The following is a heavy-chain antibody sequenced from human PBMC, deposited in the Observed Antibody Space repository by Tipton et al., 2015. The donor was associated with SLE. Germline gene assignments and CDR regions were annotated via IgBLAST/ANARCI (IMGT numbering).Heavy chain of an antibody. D-gene: IGHD2-15*01. Sequence: SLRLSCAASGFTFSSYAMHWVRQAPGKGLEWVAVISYDGSNKYYVDSVKGRFTISRDNSKNTLYLQMNSLRAEDTAVYYCSASLLPLYGMDVWGQGTTVTVSS. J-gene: IGHJ6*02. CDR3: SASLLPLYGMDV. V-gene: IGHV3-30*04. CDR2: ISYDGSNK. CDR1: GFTFSSYA.